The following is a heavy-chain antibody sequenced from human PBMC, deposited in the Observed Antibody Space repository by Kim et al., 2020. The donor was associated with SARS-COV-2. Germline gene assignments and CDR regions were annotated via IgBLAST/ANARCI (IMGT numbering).Heavy chain of an antibody. CDR3: ARDGVAVAVLIASGGMDV. CDR1: GFTFSSYS. CDR2: ISSSSSYI. Sequence: GGSLRLSCAASGFTFSSYSMNWVRQAPGKGLEWVSSISSSSSYIYYADSVKGRFTISRDNAKNSLYLQMNSLRTEDTAVYYCARDGVAVAVLIASGGMDVWGQGTTVTVSS. J-gene: IGHJ6*02. V-gene: IGHV3-21*01. D-gene: IGHD6-19*01.